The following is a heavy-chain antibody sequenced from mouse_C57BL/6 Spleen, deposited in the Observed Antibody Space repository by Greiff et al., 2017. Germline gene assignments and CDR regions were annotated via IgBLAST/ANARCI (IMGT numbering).Heavy chain of an antibody. D-gene: IGHD2-1*01. V-gene: IGHV1-80*01. Sequence: VQLQQSGAELVKPGASVKISCKASGYAFSRYWMHWVKQRPGKGLEWIGKIYPGDGDTNYNGKLKGKATLTADKSSCTAYMQLSSLTSDDTSVYYGARRDYYGNYYYYSMDYWGQGTTLTVSS. CDR2: IYPGDGDT. CDR1: GYAFSRYW. J-gene: IGHJ2*01. CDR3: ARRDYYGNYYYYSMDY.